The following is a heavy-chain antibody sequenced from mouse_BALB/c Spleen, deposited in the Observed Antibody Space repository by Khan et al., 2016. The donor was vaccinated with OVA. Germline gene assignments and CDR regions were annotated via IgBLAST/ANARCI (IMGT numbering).Heavy chain of an antibody. Sequence: QIQLVQSGPELKKPGETVKISCKASGYTFRSFGMIWVKQAPGKGLKWMGWINTYTGEPTYAYDFKGRYVFSLETSASPAYLQFNNLKNEDTATYCCARPPYFSYVMVYWGQGTSVTVSS. V-gene: IGHV9-3-1*01. CDR1: GYTFRSFG. CDR2: INTYTGEP. D-gene: IGHD2-10*01. J-gene: IGHJ4*01. CDR3: ARPPYFSYVMVY.